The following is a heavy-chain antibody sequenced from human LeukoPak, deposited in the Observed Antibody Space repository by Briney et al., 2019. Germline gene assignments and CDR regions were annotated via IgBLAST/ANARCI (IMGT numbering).Heavy chain of an antibody. CDR3: ARDLGSGSYQRHAEYFQH. V-gene: IGHV1-69*13. J-gene: IGHJ1*01. D-gene: IGHD1-26*01. CDR2: IIPIFGTA. Sequence: SVKVSCKASGGTFISYAISWVRQAPGQGLEWMGGIIPIFGTANYAQKFQGRVTITADESTSTAYMELSSLRSEDTAVYYCARDLGSGSYQRHAEYFQHWGQGTLVTVSS. CDR1: GGTFISYA.